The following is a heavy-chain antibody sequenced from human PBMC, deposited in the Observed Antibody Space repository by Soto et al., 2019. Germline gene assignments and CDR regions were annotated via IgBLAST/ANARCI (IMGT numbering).Heavy chain of an antibody. Sequence: QVQLVQSGAEVKKPGSSVKVSCKASGGTFSSYAISWVRQAPGQGLEWMGGIIPIFGTANYAQKFQGRVTITADESTSTAYMELSSLRCEDTAVYYCARSTYYYDSSGYYYAHFDYWGQGTLVTVSS. CDR3: ARSTYYYDSSGYYYAHFDY. CDR2: IIPIFGTA. V-gene: IGHV1-69*01. J-gene: IGHJ4*02. CDR1: GGTFSSYA. D-gene: IGHD3-22*01.